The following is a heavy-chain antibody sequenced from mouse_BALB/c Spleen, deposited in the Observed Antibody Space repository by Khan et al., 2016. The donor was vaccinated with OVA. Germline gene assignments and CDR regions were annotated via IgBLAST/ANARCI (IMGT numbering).Heavy chain of an antibody. D-gene: IGHD2-2*01. J-gene: IGHJ3*01. CDR1: GSASTNYG. Sequence: QVQLKESGPGLVAPSQSLSITCTVSGSASTNYGVSWARQTPGKGLEWLGVIWSDGNTNYHSRLKSRLTITRDNTKSQVLLKLNSLQADDTDTYYCAIIFYGYDWFAYWGQGTLVTVSA. CDR3: AIIFYGYDWFAY. V-gene: IGHV2-3*01. CDR2: IWSDGNT.